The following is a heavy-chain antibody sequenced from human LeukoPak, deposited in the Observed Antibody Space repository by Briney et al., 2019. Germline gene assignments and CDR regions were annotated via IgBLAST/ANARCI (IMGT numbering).Heavy chain of an antibody. Sequence: GGSLRLSCAASGFTFSNYWMSWVRQSPGKGLEWVANINQDGSEKYYVDSVKGRFTISRDNTKKSLYLRMNSLRAEDTAVYYCAKIGGNSRLALDYWGQGTLVTVSS. J-gene: IGHJ4*02. CDR2: INQDGSEK. V-gene: IGHV3-7*01. CDR1: GFTFSNYW. D-gene: IGHD4-23*01. CDR3: AKIGGNSRLALDY.